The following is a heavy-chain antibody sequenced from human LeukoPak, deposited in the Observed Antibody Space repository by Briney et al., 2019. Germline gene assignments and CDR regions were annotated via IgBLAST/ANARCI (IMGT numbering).Heavy chain of an antibody. CDR1: GYTFTGYY. V-gene: IGHV1-2*02. CDR3: ARDRRGAINWFDP. Sequence: ASVKVSCKASGYTFTGYYMHWVRQAPGQGLEWMGWINPNSGGTNYAQKFQGRVTMTRDTSISTAYMELSRLRSDDTAVYYCARDRRGAINWFDPWGQGTLVTVSS. J-gene: IGHJ5*02. CDR2: INPNSGGT.